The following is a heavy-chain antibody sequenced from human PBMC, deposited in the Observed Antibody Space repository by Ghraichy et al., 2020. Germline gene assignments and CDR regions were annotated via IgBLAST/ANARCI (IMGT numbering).Heavy chain of an antibody. CDR2: IYYSGST. Sequence: SETLSLTCTVSGGSISSYYWSWIRQPPGKGLEWIGYIYYSGSTNYNPSLKSRVTISVDTSKNQFSLKLSSVTAADTAVYYCARESPRWYGFDYWGQGTLVTVSS. D-gene: IGHD6-13*01. CDR3: ARESPRWYGFDY. V-gene: IGHV4-59*01. CDR1: GGSISSYY. J-gene: IGHJ4*02.